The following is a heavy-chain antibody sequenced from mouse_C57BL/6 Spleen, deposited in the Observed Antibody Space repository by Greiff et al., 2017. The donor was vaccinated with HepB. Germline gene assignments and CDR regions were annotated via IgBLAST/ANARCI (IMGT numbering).Heavy chain of an antibody. D-gene: IGHD2-3*01. CDR3: AREGIYDGRDY. V-gene: IGHV1-59*01. Sequence: QVQLQQPGAELVRPGTSVKLSCKASGYTFTSYWMHWVKQRPGQGLEWIGVIDPSDSYTNYNQKFKGKATLTVDTSSSTAYMQLSSLTSEDSAVYYCAREGIYDGRDYWGQGTTLTVSS. J-gene: IGHJ2*01. CDR2: IDPSDSYT. CDR1: GYTFTSYW.